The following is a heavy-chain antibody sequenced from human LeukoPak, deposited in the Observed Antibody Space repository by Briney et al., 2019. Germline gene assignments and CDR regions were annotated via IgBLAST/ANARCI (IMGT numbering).Heavy chain of an antibody. D-gene: IGHD2-2*01. V-gene: IGHV5-51*01. CDR1: GYSFTSLW. Sequence: GESLKISRKGSGYSFTSLWIAWVPQIPGKGLEWMGINYTGDSETRYSPSFQGQVPISDGKSINTAYLQWSSLKGSDTAMYYCGKASGYCRSTSRYNYYYGLDVWGQGTTVTVSS. CDR3: GKASGYCRSTSRYNYYYGLDV. CDR2: NYTGDSET. J-gene: IGHJ6*02.